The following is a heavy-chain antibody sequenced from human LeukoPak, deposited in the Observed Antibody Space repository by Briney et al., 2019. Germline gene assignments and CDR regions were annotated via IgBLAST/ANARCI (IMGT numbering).Heavy chain of an antibody. CDR3: ARQWLGWYYCGMDV. J-gene: IGHJ6*02. V-gene: IGHV1-2*02. CDR1: GYTFTGYY. D-gene: IGHD6-19*01. CDR2: INPNSGGT. Sequence: ASVKVSCKASGYTFTGYYMHWVRQAPGQGLEWMGWINPNSGGTNYAQKFQGRVTMTRDTSISTAYMELSRLRSDDTAVYYCARQWLGWYYCGMDVWGQGTTVTVSS.